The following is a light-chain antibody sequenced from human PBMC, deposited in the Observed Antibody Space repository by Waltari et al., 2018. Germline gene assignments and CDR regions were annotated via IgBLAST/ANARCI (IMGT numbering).Light chain of an antibody. J-gene: IGKJ4*01. Sequence: EIVLTQSPGILSLSPGERAVLSCRASHSVSSNYLAWDQQKPGQAPRLLIYDASTRATGVPPRFSGSGSGTEFTLTISSLQSEDFAVYSCQQYNDWPLTFGGGTKVEIK. CDR2: DAS. CDR1: HSVSSN. CDR3: QQYNDWPLT. V-gene: IGKV3-15*01.